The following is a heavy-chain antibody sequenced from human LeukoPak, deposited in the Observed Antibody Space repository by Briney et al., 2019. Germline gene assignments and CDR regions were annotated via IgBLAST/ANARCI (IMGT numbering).Heavy chain of an antibody. D-gene: IGHD6-13*01. CDR3: ARGRVRYSSSSVPFDY. J-gene: IGHJ4*02. CDR1: GYTFTGYY. CDR2: INPNSGGT. V-gene: IGHV1-2*04. Sequence: ASVKVSCKASGYTFTGYYMHWVRQAPGQGLEWMGWINPNSGGTNYAQKFQGWVTMTRDTSISTAYMELSRLRSDDTAVYYCARGRVRYSSSSVPFDYWGQGTLVTVSS.